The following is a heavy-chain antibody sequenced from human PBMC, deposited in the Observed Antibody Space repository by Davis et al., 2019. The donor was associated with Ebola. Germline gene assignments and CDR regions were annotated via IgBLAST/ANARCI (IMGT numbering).Heavy chain of an antibody. CDR3: AHSKGSGRSLDY. CDR1: GGSISSYYW. D-gene: IGHD3-10*01. CDR2: IYWDDDK. J-gene: IGHJ4*02. V-gene: IGHV2-5*08. Sequence: TLSLTCTVSGGSISSYYWSWIRQPPGKALEWLALIYWDDDKRYSPSLKSRLTITKDTSKNQVVLTMTNMDPVDTATYYCAHSKGSGRSLDYWGQGTLVTVSS.